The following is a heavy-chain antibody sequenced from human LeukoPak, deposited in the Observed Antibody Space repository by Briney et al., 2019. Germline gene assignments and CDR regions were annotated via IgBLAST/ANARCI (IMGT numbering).Heavy chain of an antibody. V-gene: IGHV3-23*01. CDR1: GFTFSSHA. CDR3: ARVKQWQTNVYYYYYYGMDV. D-gene: IGHD6-19*01. CDR2: ISGSGDST. J-gene: IGHJ6*02. Sequence: PGGSLRLSCGASGFTFSSHAMSWVRQAPGKGLEWVSSISGSGDSTYYADSAKGRFTVSRDNSKNTLYLQMNSLRAEDTAVYYCARVKQWQTNVYYYYYYGMDVWGQGTTVTVSS.